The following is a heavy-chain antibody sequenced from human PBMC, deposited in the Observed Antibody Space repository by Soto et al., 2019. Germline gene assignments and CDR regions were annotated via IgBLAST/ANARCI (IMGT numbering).Heavy chain of an antibody. Sequence: QVQLVQSGAEVKKPGSSVKVSCKASGGTFSSYTISWMRQAPGQGLEWMGRIIPIVGIPNYAQKFQGRVTITADRSTSTAYMELTSLTSEDTAVYYCASSPRSGTGVYWGQGTLVTVSS. J-gene: IGHJ4*02. CDR1: GGTFSSYT. V-gene: IGHV1-69*02. CDR3: ASSPRSGTGVY. D-gene: IGHD3-10*01. CDR2: IIPIVGIP.